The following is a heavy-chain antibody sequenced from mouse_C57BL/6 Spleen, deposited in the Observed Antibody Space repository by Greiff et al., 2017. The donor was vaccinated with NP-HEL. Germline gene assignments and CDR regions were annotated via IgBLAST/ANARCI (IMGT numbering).Heavy chain of an antibody. CDR2: ISSGSSTI. D-gene: IGHD2-4*01. CDR1: GFTFSDYG. Sequence: EVMLVESGGGLVKPGGSLKLSCAASGFTFSDYGMHWVRQAPAKGLEWVAYISSGSSTIYYADTVKGRFTISRDNAKNTLFLQMTSLRSEDTAMYYCASMIRGYWGQGTTLTVSS. J-gene: IGHJ2*01. CDR3: ASMIRGY. V-gene: IGHV5-17*01.